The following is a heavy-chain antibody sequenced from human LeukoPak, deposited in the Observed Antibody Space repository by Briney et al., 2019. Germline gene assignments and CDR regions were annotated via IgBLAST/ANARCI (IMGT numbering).Heavy chain of an antibody. D-gene: IGHD3-10*01. CDR2: ISSSGSTI. Sequence: AGGSLRLSCAASGFTFSSYEMNWVRQAPGKGLEWVSYISSSGSTIYYADSVKGRFTMSRDNAKNSLYLQMNSLRAEDTAVYYCARDLWFGELNSDYWGQGTLVTVSS. V-gene: IGHV3-48*03. CDR1: GFTFSSYE. CDR3: ARDLWFGELNSDY. J-gene: IGHJ4*02.